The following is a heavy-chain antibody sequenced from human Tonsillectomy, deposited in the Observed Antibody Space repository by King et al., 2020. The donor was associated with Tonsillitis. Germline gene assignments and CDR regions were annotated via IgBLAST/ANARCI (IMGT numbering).Heavy chain of an antibody. CDR1: GYTFTSYY. Sequence: GQLVQSGAEVKNPGASVKVSCKASGYTFTSYYIHWVRQAPGQGLEWMGIINPSVGSTSYAQKFQGRVTMTRDTSTSTVYMELNSLRSEDTAVYYCARGSGSGTYYKYFEYWGQGTLVTVSS. V-gene: IGHV1-46*01. D-gene: IGHD3-10*01. CDR3: ARGSGSGTYYKYFEY. CDR2: INPSVGST. J-gene: IGHJ4*02.